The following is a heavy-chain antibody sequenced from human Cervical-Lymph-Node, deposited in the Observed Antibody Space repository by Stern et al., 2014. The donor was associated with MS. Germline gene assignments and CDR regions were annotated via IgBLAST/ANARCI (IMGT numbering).Heavy chain of an antibody. D-gene: IGHD1-1*01. CDR1: GFTVRRDY. CDR3: ARDTSSPERSDW. V-gene: IGHV3-53*02. Sequence: EVQLVETGGGVIQPGGSLRLSCTASGFTVRRDYKTWVRQAPGKGLEWVSLITNVGSTFYTDSVKGRFTISRDDSKNTVYLHMTSLRAEDTAMYYCARDTSSPERSDWWGQGTLVTVSS. CDR2: ITNVGST. J-gene: IGHJ4*02.